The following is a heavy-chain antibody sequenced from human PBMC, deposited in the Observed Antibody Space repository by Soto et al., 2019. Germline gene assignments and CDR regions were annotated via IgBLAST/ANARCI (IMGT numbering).Heavy chain of an antibody. CDR1: GGSISSYY. D-gene: IGHD6-19*01. Sequence: SETLSLTCTVSGGSISSYYWSWIRQPPGKGLEWIGYIYYSGSTNYNPSLKSRVTISVDTSKNQFSLKLSSVTAADTAVYYCAREGTEGSSGWGVYYYYMDVWGKGTTVTVSS. CDR3: AREGTEGSSGWGVYYYYMDV. V-gene: IGHV4-59*01. J-gene: IGHJ6*03. CDR2: IYYSGST.